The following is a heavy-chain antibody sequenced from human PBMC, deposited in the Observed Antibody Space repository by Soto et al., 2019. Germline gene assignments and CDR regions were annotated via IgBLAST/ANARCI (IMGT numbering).Heavy chain of an antibody. Sequence: QVQLVQSGAEVKKPGASVKVSCKASGYTFTSYYMHWVRQAPGQGLEWMGIINPSGGSTSYAQKVQGRVTMTSDTSTSTVYMELSSLRAEDTAVYYCARTSVGATVDDAFDIWGQGTMVTVSS. J-gene: IGHJ3*02. CDR1: GYTFTSYY. CDR3: ARTSVGATVDDAFDI. V-gene: IGHV1-46*03. CDR2: INPSGGST. D-gene: IGHD1-26*01.